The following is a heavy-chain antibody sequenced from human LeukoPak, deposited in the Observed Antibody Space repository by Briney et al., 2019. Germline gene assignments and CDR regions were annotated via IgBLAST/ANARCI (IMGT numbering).Heavy chain of an antibody. CDR2: IYYSGST. J-gene: IGHJ4*02. CDR3: ARRAGAYSHPYDY. Sequence: SETLSLTCTVSGGSISSSSYYWGWIRQPPGKGLEWIGSIYYSGSTYYNPSLKSRVTISVDTSKSQFSLKLSSVTAADTAVYYCARRAGAYSHPYDYWGQGTLVTVSS. CDR1: GGSISSSSYY. D-gene: IGHD4/OR15-4a*01. V-gene: IGHV4-39*07.